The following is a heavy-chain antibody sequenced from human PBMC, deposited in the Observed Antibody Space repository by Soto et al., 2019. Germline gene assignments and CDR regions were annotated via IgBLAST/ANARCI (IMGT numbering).Heavy chain of an antibody. J-gene: IGHJ6*02. CDR3: ARPRGYSYGYDYYYYGMDV. V-gene: IGHV1-2*02. CDR1: GYTFTGYY. Sequence: QVQLVQSGAEVKKPGASVKVSCKASGYTFTGYYMHWVRQAPGQGLEWMGWINPNSGGTNYAQKVQGRVTMTRDTSISTAYMELSRLRSDDTAVYYCARPRGYSYGYDYYYYGMDVWGQGTTVTVSS. CDR2: INPNSGGT. D-gene: IGHD5-18*01.